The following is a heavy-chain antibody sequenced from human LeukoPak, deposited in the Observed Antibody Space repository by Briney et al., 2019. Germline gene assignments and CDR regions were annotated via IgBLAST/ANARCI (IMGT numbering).Heavy chain of an antibody. J-gene: IGHJ3*01. V-gene: IGHV4-59*01. CDR1: GGSINYYY. D-gene: IGHD4-23*01. CDR3: ASYSQGVVTV. Sequence: SETLSLTCTVSGGSINYYYWMWIRQPPGKGLEWIGYIYYSGSTNYNPSLKSRVTISVDTSKNQFSLKLSSVTAADTAVYYCASYSQGVVTVWGQGTMVTVSS. CDR2: IYYSGST.